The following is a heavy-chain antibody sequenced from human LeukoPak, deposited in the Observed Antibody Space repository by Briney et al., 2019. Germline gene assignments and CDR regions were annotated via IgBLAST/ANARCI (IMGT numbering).Heavy chain of an antibody. CDR3: AKDLTMIVGPTDY. CDR1: GFTFSSYA. J-gene: IGHJ4*02. Sequence: GGSLRLSCAASGFTFSSYAMSWVRQAPGKGLEWVSAVSGSGGSTYYADSVKGRFTISRDNSKNTLYLQMSSLRAEDTAVYYCAKDLTMIVGPTDYWGQGTVVTVSS. CDR2: VSGSGGST. V-gene: IGHV3-23*01. D-gene: IGHD3-22*01.